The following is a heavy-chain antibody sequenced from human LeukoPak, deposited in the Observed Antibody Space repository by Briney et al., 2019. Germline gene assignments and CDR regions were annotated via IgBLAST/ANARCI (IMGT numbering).Heavy chain of an antibody. CDR1: GGTFSSYA. CDR2: IIPIFGTA. D-gene: IGHD6-6*01. J-gene: IGHJ3*02. V-gene: IGHV1-69*05. Sequence: ASVKVSCKASGGTFSSYAISWVRQAPGQGLEWMGGIIPIFGTANYAQKFQGRVTTTTDESTSTAYMELSSLRSEDTAVYYCAREGKYSSSADAFDIWGQGTMVTVSS. CDR3: AREGKYSSSADAFDI.